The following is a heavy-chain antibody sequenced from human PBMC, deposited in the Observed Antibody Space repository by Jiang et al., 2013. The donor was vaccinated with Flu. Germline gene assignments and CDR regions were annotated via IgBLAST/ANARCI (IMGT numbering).Heavy chain of an antibody. D-gene: IGHD7-27*01. CDR3: ATGLGKSDFDY. V-gene: IGHV3-15*01. CDR1: KAW. CDR2: IKSKTDGGTR. Sequence: KAWMSWVRQAPGKGLEWVGRIKSKTDGGTRDFAAPVKGRFSISRDDSKNSLYLQMDSLKVEDTAVYYCATGLGKSDFDYWGQGTLVTVSS. J-gene: IGHJ4*02.